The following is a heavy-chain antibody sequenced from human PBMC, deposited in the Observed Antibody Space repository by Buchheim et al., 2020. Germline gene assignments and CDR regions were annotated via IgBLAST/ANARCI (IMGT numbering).Heavy chain of an antibody. J-gene: IGHJ4*02. CDR3: AKDRDYSRPPYGFDY. V-gene: IGHV3-23*01. CDR2: ISESGGNT. Sequence: EVQLLESGGGSLQPGGSLRLSCAASGFTFSRYGMSWVRQAPGKGLEWVSRISESGGNTYYADSVKGRFTISRDNSKKKLYLQMNSLRVEDTAVYYCAKDRDYSRPPYGFDYWGQGTL. CDR1: GFTFSRYG. D-gene: IGHD6-13*01.